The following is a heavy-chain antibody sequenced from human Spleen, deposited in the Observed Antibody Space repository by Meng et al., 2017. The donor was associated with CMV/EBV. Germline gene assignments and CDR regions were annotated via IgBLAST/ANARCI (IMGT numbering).Heavy chain of an antibody. CDR2: IYYSGST. D-gene: IGHD2-2*01. J-gene: IGHJ4*02. Sequence: SETLSLTCTVSGGSISSYYWSWIRQPPGKGLEWIGYIYYSGSTNYNPSLKSRVTISVDTSKNQFSLKLSSVTAADTAVYYCARGCLWGTSCYFDYWGQGTLVTVSS. CDR1: GGSISSYY. CDR3: ARGCLWGTSCYFDY. V-gene: IGHV4-59*12.